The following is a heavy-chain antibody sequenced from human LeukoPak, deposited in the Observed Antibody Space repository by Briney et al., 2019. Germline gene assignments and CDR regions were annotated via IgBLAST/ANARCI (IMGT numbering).Heavy chain of an antibody. CDR3: ARDRGLGYCSSTSCYIAGTPYYYYYMDV. J-gene: IGHJ6*03. V-gene: IGHV4-4*07. CDR1: GGSISSYY. CDR2: IYTSGST. D-gene: IGHD2-2*02. Sequence: SETLSLTCTVSGGSISSYYWSWIRQPAGKGLEWIGRIYTSGSTNYNPSLKSRVTMSVDTSKNQFSLKLSSVTAADTAVYYCARDRGLGYCSSTSCYIAGTPYYYYYMDVWGKGTTVTVSS.